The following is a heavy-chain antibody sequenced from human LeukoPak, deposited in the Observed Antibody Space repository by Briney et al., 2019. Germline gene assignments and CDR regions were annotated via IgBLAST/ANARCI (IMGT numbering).Heavy chain of an antibody. D-gene: IGHD1-26*01. CDR2: ISAYNGNT. J-gene: IGHJ3*02. CDR1: GYTFTSYG. Sequence: GASVKVSCKASGYTFTSYGISWVRQAPGQGLEWMGWISAYNGNTNYAQKLQGRVTMTTDTSTSTAYMELSSLRSEDMAVYYCARVFGGSYGDAFDIWGQGTMVTVSS. V-gene: IGHV1-18*03. CDR3: ARVFGGSYGDAFDI.